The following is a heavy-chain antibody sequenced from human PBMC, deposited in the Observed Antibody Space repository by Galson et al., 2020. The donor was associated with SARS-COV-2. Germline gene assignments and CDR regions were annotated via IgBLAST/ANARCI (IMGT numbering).Heavy chain of an antibody. CDR1: GYTFTGYY. D-gene: IGHD2-21*02. CDR2: INPNSGGT. V-gene: IGHV1-2*02. Sequence: ASVKVSCKASGYTFTGYYMHWVRQAPGQGLAWMGWINPNSGGTNYAQKFQGRVTMTRDTSISTAYMELSRLRSDDTAVYYCARSELVTTKLGADAFDIWGQGTMVTVSS. J-gene: IGHJ3*02. CDR3: ARSELVTTKLGADAFDI.